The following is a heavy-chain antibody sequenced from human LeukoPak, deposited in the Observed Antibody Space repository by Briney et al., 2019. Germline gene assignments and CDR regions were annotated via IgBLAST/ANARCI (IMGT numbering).Heavy chain of an antibody. Sequence: GGSLRLSCAASGFTFSNYAMSWVRQAPGKGLEWVSSINGRGGSAYYADSVKGRFTISRDNSKNTLYLQMNSLRAEDTAVYYCARDPAPSYCGGDCYVLDYWGQGTLVTVSS. CDR1: GFTFSNYA. D-gene: IGHD2-21*02. CDR3: ARDPAPSYCGGDCYVLDY. CDR2: INGRGGSA. J-gene: IGHJ4*02. V-gene: IGHV3-23*01.